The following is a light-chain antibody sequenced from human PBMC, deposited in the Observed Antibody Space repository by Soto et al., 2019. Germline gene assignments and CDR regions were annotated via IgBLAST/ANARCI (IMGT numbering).Light chain of an antibody. V-gene: IGKV3D-15*01. CDR2: GAS. CDR1: QSVSSSD. J-gene: IGKJ5*01. CDR3: QQYHNWPPIT. Sequence: EIVLTRSPGTVSLSPVERATLSCRTSQSVSSSDLAWYQLRRGQAPRLLIYGASTRATGIPARFSGSGSGTEFTLTISNLQSEDFAVYFCQQYHNWPPITFGQGTRLEIK.